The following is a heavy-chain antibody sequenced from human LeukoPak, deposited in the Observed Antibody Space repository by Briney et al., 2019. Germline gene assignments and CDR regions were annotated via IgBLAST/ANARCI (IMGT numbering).Heavy chain of an antibody. Sequence: GGSLRLSCAASGFTFSSYAMHWVRQAPGKGLEWVAVISYDGSNKYYADSVKGRFTISRDNSKNTLYLQMNSLRAEDTAVDDCASPYGGNSRRDAFDIWGQGTMVTVSS. CDR2: ISYDGSNK. D-gene: IGHD4-23*01. CDR3: ASPYGGNSRRDAFDI. J-gene: IGHJ3*02. CDR1: GFTFSSYA. V-gene: IGHV3-30*04.